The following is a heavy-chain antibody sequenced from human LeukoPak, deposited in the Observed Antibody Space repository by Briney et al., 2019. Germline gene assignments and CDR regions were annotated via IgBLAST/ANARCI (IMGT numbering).Heavy chain of an antibody. D-gene: IGHD6-19*01. CDR1: GGSFSGYY. V-gene: IGHV4-34*01. CDR2: INHSGST. CDR3: ARGHSNSSGWYGDPYYYYGMDV. Sequence: SETLSLTCAVYGGSFSGYYWSWIRQPPGKGLEWIGEINHSGSTNYNPSLKSRVTISVDTSRNQFSLKLSSVTAADTAVYYRARGHSNSSGWYGDPYYYYGMDVWGQGTTVTVSS. J-gene: IGHJ6*02.